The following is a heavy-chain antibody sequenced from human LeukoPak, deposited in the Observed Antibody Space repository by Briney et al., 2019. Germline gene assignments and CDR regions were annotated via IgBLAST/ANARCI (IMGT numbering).Heavy chain of an antibody. CDR3: ARPAYSSSLSSHFDP. Sequence: GESLKFSCEGSGYSFSTYWFAWVRQMPGKGLEWMRRIYPRDSEIRYSPSFQGQVTISADNSISTAYLQWSSLKASDTAMYYCARPAYSSSLSSHFDPWGQGTLVTVSS. V-gene: IGHV5-51*01. CDR1: GYSFSTYW. CDR2: IYPRDSEI. D-gene: IGHD6-13*01. J-gene: IGHJ5*02.